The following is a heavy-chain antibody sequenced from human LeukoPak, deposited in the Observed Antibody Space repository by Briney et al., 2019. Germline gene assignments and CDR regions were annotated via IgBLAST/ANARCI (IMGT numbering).Heavy chain of an antibody. CDR2: INPNSGGT. Sequence: ASVKVSCKASGYTFTGYYMHWVRQSPGQGLEWMGWINPNSGGTNYAQKFQGRVTMTRDTSISTAYMELSRLRSDDTAVYYCARIPRRPTGAAFDIWGQGTMVTVSS. CDR1: GYTFTGYY. J-gene: IGHJ3*02. V-gene: IGHV1-2*02. D-gene: IGHD2-21*01. CDR3: ARIPRRPTGAAFDI.